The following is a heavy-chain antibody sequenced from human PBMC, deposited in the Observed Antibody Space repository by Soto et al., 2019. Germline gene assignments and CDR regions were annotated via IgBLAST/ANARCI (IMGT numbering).Heavy chain of an antibody. CDR2: MIPIFGTA. D-gene: IGHD3-22*01. V-gene: IGHV1-69*01. J-gene: IGHJ4*02. CDR3: ASTDYDSSGPTDY. Sequence: QVQLVQSGAEVKKPGSSVKVSCKASGGTFSSYAISWVRQAPGQGLEWMGGMIPIFGTANYAQKFQGRVKITADESTSTAYRELSSLRSEDTAVYYCASTDYDSSGPTDYWGQGTLVTVSS. CDR1: GGTFSSYA.